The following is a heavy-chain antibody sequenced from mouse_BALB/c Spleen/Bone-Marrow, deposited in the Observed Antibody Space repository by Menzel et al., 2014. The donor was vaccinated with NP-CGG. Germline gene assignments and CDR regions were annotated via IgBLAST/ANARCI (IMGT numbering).Heavy chain of an antibody. Sequence: DVKLVESGGGLVQPGGSLRLSCATSGFTFTDYYMSWVRQPPGKALEWLGFIRNKANGYTTEYSASVKGRFTISRDNSQSILYLQMNILRTEDSATYYCARDRNYDINWYFDVWGAGTTVTVSS. CDR1: GFTFTDYY. CDR3: ARDRNYDINWYFDV. J-gene: IGHJ1*01. D-gene: IGHD1-1*01. V-gene: IGHV7-3*02. CDR2: IRNKANGYTT.